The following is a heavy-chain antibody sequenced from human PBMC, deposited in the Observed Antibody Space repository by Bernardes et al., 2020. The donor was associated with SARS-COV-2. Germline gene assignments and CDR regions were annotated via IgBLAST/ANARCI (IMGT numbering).Heavy chain of an antibody. CDR3: ARSAFISGRGYYIDY. CDR1: GFTFSDYY. D-gene: IGHD3-10*01. J-gene: IGHJ4*02. CDR2: ISSSSNTI. Sequence: GGSLRLSCAASGFTFSDYYMGWIRQAPGKGLEWVSYISSSSNTIHYADSVKGRFTISRDNAKNTLFLQMNGLRAEDTSLYYCARSAFISGRGYYIDYWPQGTLVTVSS. V-gene: IGHV3-11*04.